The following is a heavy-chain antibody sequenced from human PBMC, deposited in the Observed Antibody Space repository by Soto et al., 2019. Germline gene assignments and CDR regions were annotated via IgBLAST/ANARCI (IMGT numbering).Heavy chain of an antibody. V-gene: IGHV1-24*01. J-gene: IGHJ3*02. CDR3: ATGRFMSGASYGFDI. Sequence: GASVKVSCKVSGYTLTKLPMHWVRQAPGKGLEWMGGFDPKDGETVYSQKFQGRVTMTEDTSTDTAYMELSSLRSEDTAMYFCATGRFMSGASYGFDIWGQGTMVTVS. CDR2: FDPKDGET. D-gene: IGHD1-26*01. CDR1: GYTLTKLP.